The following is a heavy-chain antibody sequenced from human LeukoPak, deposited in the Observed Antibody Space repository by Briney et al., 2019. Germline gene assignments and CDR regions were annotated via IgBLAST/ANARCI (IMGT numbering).Heavy chain of an antibody. CDR3: ARGSSGGWYSIDY. CDR2: INHSGST. D-gene: IGHD6-19*01. CDR1: GGSFSGYY. J-gene: IGHJ4*02. Sequence: PSETLSLTCAVYGGSFSGYYWSWIRQPPGKGLEWIGEINHSGSTNYNPSLKSRVTISVDTSKNQFSLKLSSVTAADTAVYYCARGSSGGWYSIDYWGQGTLVTVSS. V-gene: IGHV4-34*01.